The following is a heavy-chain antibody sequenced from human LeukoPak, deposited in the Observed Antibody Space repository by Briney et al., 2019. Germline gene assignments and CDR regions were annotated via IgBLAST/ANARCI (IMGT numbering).Heavy chain of an antibody. CDR1: GYTFTRYA. J-gene: IGHJ4*02. CDR3: ARVSDDYGDAGDHCDY. V-gene: IGHV7-4-1*02. D-gene: IGHD4-17*01. Sequence: ASVKVSCKASGYTFTRYAMNWVRQAPGQGLEWMGWINTNTGNPTYAQGFTGRFVFSLDTSVSTAYLQISSLKAEDTAVYYCARVSDDYGDAGDHCDYWGQGTLVTVSS. CDR2: INTNTGNP.